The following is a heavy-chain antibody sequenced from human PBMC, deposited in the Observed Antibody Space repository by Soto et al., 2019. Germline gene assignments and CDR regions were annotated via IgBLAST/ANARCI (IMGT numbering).Heavy chain of an antibody. D-gene: IGHD5-12*01. CDR1: GGSISSGGYS. Sequence: QLQLQESGSGLVKPSQTLSLTCAVSGGSISSGGYSWSWIRQPPGKGLEWIGYIYHSGSTYYNPALKSRVTLSVDRSKNQFSLKLSSVPAADMAVYYCAAGGGLPRYYWGQGTLVTVSS. V-gene: IGHV4-30-2*01. CDR3: AAGGGLPRYY. CDR2: IYHSGST. J-gene: IGHJ4*02.